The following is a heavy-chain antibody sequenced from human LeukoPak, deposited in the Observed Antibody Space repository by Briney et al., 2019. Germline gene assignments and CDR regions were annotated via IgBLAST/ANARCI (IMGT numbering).Heavy chain of an antibody. CDR3: ARSAMDDAFDI. J-gene: IGHJ3*02. Sequence: GGSLRLSCAASGFTFSRHDMHWVRQVSGKGLEWVSVIDTAGDTHYPGSVKGRFTISRENAKSSLYLQMNSLRAGDTAVYYCARSAMDDAFDIWGQGTMVTVSS. D-gene: IGHD2-2*01. V-gene: IGHV3-13*01. CDR2: IDTAGDT. CDR1: GFTFSRHD.